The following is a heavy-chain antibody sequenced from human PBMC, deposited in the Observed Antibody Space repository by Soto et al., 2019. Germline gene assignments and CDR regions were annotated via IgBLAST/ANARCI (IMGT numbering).Heavy chain of an antibody. V-gene: IGHV1-3*01. CDR3: ARDVGNYYDSSGLAPHWFDP. D-gene: IGHD3-22*01. CDR1: GYTFTSYA. CDR2: INAGNGNT. J-gene: IGHJ5*02. Sequence: VKVSCKASGYTFTSYAMHWVRQAPGQRLEWMGWINAGNGNTKYSQKFQGRVTITRDTSASTAYMELSSLRSEDTAVYYCARDVGNYYDSSGLAPHWFDPWGQGTLVTVSS.